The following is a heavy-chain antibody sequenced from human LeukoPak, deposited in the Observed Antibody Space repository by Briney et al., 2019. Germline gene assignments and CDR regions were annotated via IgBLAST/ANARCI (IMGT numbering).Heavy chain of an antibody. CDR2: INPNSGGT. V-gene: IGHV1-2*02. CDR3: ARVGIVVVPRAGFDY. CDR1: GYTFTGYY. Sequence: SVKVSCKASGYTFTGYYMHWVRQAPGQGLEWMGWINPNSGGTNYAQKFQGRVTMTRDTSISTAYMELSRLRSDGTAVYYCARVGIVVVPRAGFDYWGQGTLVTVSS. J-gene: IGHJ4*02. D-gene: IGHD3-22*01.